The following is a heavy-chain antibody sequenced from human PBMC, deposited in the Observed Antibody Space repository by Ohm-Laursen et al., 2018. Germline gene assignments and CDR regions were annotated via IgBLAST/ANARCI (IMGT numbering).Heavy chain of an antibody. CDR3: AAISDYGIDV. Sequence: RSLRLSCAASGFTFDDYAMHWVRQVPGKGLEWVSGISWSSGSIGYADSVKGRFTISRDNAKNSLHLQMNSLRAEDTALYYCAAISDYGIDVWGQGTTVTVSS. D-gene: IGHD3-10*01. CDR2: ISWSSGSI. J-gene: IGHJ6*02. CDR1: GFTFDDYA. V-gene: IGHV3-9*01.